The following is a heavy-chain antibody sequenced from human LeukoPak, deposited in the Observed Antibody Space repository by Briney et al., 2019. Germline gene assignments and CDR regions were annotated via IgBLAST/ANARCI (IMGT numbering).Heavy chain of an antibody. D-gene: IGHD4-17*01. CDR2: INHSGNT. V-gene: IGHV4-34*01. J-gene: IGHJ6*03. CDR3: ARALTVTDQPFMDV. Sequence: SETLSLTCAVYGGSFSGYYRSWIRQPPGKGLEWIGEINHSGNTNYNPSLKSRVTISVDTSKNQFSLNLSSVTAADTSVYYCARALTVTDQPFMDVWGRGTTVTVSS. CDR1: GGSFSGYY.